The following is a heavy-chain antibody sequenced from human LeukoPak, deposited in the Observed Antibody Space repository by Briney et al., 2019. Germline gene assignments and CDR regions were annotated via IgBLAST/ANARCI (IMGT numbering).Heavy chain of an antibody. V-gene: IGHV3-66*01. CDR3: AKSSVVVVVTAHDDY. CDR1: GFTVSSNY. D-gene: IGHD2-21*02. Sequence: PGGSLRLSCAASGFTVSSNYMSWVRQAPGKGLEWVSVLHSGGSTYYADSVKGRFTISRDKSKNTLYLQMNSLRAEDTAVYYCAKSSVVVVVTAHDDYWGQGTLVTVSS. CDR2: LHSGGST. J-gene: IGHJ4*02.